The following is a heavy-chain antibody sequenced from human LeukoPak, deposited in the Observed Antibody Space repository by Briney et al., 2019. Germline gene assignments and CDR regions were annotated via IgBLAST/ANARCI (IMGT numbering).Heavy chain of an antibody. CDR1: GFTFSSYW. CDR3: AKGSAYCSGGSCYSIYYYYGMDV. J-gene: IGHJ6*02. D-gene: IGHD2-15*01. Sequence: PGRSLRLSCAASGFTFSSYWMSWVRQAPGKGLEWVANIKQDGSEKYYVDSVKGRFTISRDNAKNSLYLQMNSLRAEDTAVYYCAKGSAYCSGGSCYSIYYYYGMDVWGQGTTVTVSS. CDR2: IKQDGSEK. V-gene: IGHV3-7*01.